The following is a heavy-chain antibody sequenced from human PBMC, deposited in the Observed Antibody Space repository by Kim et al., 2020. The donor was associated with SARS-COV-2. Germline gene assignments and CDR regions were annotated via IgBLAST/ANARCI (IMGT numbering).Heavy chain of an antibody. Sequence: GGSLRLSCAASGFTFSSYAMHWVRQAPGKGLEWVAVISYDGSNKYYADSVKGRFTISRDNSKNTLYLQMNSLRAEDTAVYYCARGGNSREGDYWGQGTLVTVSS. J-gene: IGHJ4*02. CDR1: GFTFSSYA. CDR2: ISYDGSNK. V-gene: IGHV3-30*04. D-gene: IGHD2-21*02. CDR3: ARGGNSREGDY.